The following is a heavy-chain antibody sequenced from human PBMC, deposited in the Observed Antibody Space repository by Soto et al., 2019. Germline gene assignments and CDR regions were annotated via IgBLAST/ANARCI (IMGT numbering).Heavy chain of an antibody. J-gene: IGHJ4*02. D-gene: IGHD2-2*01. CDR2: IIPIFGTA. Sequence: SAEVSCTASGGRFCIYAVTWARQAPGQGLEWMGGIIPIFGTANYAQKFQGRVTITADESTSTAYMELSSLRSEDTAVYYCARDGDALYFDYWCQGTLVTVSS. CDR3: ARDGDALYFDY. V-gene: IGHV1-69*13. CDR1: GGRFCIYA.